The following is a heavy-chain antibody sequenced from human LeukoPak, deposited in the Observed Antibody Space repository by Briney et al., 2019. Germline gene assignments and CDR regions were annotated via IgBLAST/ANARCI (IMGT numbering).Heavy chain of an antibody. CDR2: IDPSDSYA. J-gene: IGHJ6*04. Sequence: GEALKISCNGSGYGFTNYWISWVRQMPGQGLEWMGRIDPSDSYANYSPSFQGHVTVSVDKSISTAYLQWSSLQASDTAMYYCPRSDSMDVWGKGTTVTVSS. CDR3: PRSDSMDV. CDR1: GYGFTNYW. V-gene: IGHV5-10-1*01.